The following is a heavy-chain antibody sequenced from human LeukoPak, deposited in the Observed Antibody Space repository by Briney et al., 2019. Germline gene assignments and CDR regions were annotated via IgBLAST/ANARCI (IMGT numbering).Heavy chain of an antibody. CDR2: ISSNGGST. J-gene: IGHJ4*02. V-gene: IGHV3-64*01. CDR1: GFTFNSYA. D-gene: IGHD4-23*01. CDR3: ARSFNGGNSHLSYDY. Sequence: GGSLRLSCAASGFTFNSYAMHWVRQAPGKGLEYVSAISSNGGSTYYANSVKGRFTISRDNSKNTLYLQMGSLRAEDMAVYYCARSFNGGNSHLSYDYWGQGTLVTVSS.